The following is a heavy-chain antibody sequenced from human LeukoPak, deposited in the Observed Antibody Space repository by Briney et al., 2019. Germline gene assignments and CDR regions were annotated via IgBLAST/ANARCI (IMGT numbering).Heavy chain of an antibody. J-gene: IGHJ5*01. D-gene: IGHD2-21*02. CDR2: IFADVSDT. V-gene: IGHV3-23*01. Sequence: PGGSLRLSCVASGFSLSSYATAWVRQAPGKGLEWVSGIFADVSDTFYIDAVKGRFTISKDKSKNTLYLQMNSLRAEDTAVYHRAKDLAYGDARWEFDLWGQGTLVTVSS. CDR1: GFSLSSYA. CDR3: AKDLAYGDARWEFDL.